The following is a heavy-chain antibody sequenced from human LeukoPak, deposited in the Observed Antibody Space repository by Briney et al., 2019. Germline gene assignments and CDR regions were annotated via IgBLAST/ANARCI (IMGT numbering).Heavy chain of an antibody. CDR3: ARDGLVRRKVLLWFGELNN. Sequence: GESLKISCKASGYTFTGYYMHWVRPAPGQGLEWMGRINSNSGGKNYAQKSQGRVTMTRDTSISTAYMELSRLRSDDTAVYYCARDGLVRRKVLLWFGELNNWGQGTLVTVSS. J-gene: IGHJ4*02. V-gene: IGHV1-2*06. D-gene: IGHD3-10*01. CDR1: GYTFTGYY. CDR2: INSNSGGK.